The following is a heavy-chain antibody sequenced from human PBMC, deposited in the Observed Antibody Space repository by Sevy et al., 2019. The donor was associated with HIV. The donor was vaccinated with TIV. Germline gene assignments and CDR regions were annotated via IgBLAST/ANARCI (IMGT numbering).Heavy chain of an antibody. Sequence: ASVKVSCKASGYTFTGYYMHWVRQAPGQGLEWMGWINPNSGGTNYAQKFQGRVTMTRDTSISTAYMELSRLRSDDTVVYYCARVGRGGRPWYVDFWGKGTLVTVSS. V-gene: IGHV1-2*02. CDR1: GYTFTGYY. CDR2: INPNSGGT. D-gene: IGHD2-15*01. J-gene: IGHJ4*02. CDR3: ARVGRGGRPWYVDF.